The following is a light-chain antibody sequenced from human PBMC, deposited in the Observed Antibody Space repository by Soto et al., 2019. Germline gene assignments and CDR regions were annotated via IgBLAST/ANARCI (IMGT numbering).Light chain of an antibody. V-gene: IGLV2-8*01. Sequence: QSAPTQPPSASGSPGQSATISCTGTSSDVGGYNYVSWYQQYPGKAPKLMIYEVSKRPSGVPDRFSGYKSGNTAALTVSGLQAEDEADYYCSSYAGSSTWVFGGGTKLTV. CDR1: SSDVGGYNY. J-gene: IGLJ3*02. CDR3: SSYAGSSTWV. CDR2: EVS.